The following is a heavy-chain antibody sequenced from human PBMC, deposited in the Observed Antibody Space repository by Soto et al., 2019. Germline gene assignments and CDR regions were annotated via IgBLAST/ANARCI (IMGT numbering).Heavy chain of an antibody. J-gene: IGHJ5*02. CDR2: ITGSGVSA. D-gene: IGHD6-19*01. V-gene: IGHV3-23*01. Sequence: QPGGSLRLSCAASGFTFSSYAMSWVRQAPGRRLEWVSAITGSGVSAYFADSVKGRFTISRDNSMNTLYLQMNSLRAEDTAVYYCAKEVGGGFVAVAGTPFTSWGQGTLVTVSS. CDR1: GFTFSSYA. CDR3: AKEVGGGFVAVAGTPFTS.